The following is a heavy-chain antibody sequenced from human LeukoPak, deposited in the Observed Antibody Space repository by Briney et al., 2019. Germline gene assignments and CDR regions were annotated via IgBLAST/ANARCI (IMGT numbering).Heavy chain of an antibody. Sequence: GGSLRLSCAASGFTSSSYSMNWVRQAPGKGLEWVSYISSSSSTIYYADSVKGRFTISRDNAKNSLHLQMNSLRDEDTAVYYCARGGRLDFWSGYYETFDYWGQGTLVTVSS. CDR2: ISSSSSTI. V-gene: IGHV3-48*02. CDR3: ARGGRLDFWSGYYETFDY. J-gene: IGHJ4*02. D-gene: IGHD3-3*01. CDR1: GFTSSSYS.